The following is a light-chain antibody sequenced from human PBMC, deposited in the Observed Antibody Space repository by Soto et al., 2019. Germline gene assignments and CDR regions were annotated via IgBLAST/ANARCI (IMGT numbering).Light chain of an antibody. Sequence: QSVLTQPPSVSAAPGQTVTISCSGSSSNIGNNYVSWFQQLPGAAPRLLIYDDYNRPSGIPDRFSGSKSGTSATLGITGLQAGDEADYYCATWESSLSAVVFGGGTKLTVL. CDR2: DDY. CDR3: ATWESSLSAVV. CDR1: SSNIGNNY. J-gene: IGLJ2*01. V-gene: IGLV1-51*01.